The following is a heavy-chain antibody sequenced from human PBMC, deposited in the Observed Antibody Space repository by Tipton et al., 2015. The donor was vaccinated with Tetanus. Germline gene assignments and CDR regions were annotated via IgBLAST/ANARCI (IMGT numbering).Heavy chain of an antibody. D-gene: IGHD6-19*01. V-gene: IGHV4-59*01. CDR1: SGSISSYY. CDR2: VHYSGST. J-gene: IGHJ3*02. CDR3: ARIGWLQQNKPAFDI. Sequence: TLSLTCTVSSGSISSYYWTWIRQPPGRGLEWIGYVHYSGSTNYSPSLRSRVTLSVDTSKNQFPLKLSSVTAADTAVYYCARIGWLQQNKPAFDIWGQGTVVTVSS.